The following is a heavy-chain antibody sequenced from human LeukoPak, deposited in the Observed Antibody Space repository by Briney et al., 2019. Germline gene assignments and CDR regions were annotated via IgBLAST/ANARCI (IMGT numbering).Heavy chain of an antibody. D-gene: IGHD3-22*01. Sequence: SETLSLTCTVSGGSISSYYWSWIRQPAGKGLEWIGRIYTSGSTNYNPSLKSRVTMSVDTSKNQFSLKLSSVTAADTAVYYCARDWRSGYYLSWLDPWDQGTLVTVSS. CDR2: IYTSGST. J-gene: IGHJ5*02. V-gene: IGHV4-4*07. CDR1: GGSISSYY. CDR3: ARDWRSGYYLSWLDP.